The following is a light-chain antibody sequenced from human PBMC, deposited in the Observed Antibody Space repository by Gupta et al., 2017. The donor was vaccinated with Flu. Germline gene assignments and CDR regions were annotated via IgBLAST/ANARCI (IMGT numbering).Light chain of an antibody. CDR3: KQSRT. J-gene: IGKJ1*01. V-gene: IGKV1-5*03. Sequence: SATVGDRVTITCRASQSISSWLDWYQQKPGKATKLLIYKASSLASGVPSRFSGSESGTKFTLTISGLQPDDFANYYYKQSRTFGQGTKVEIK. CDR1: QSISSW. CDR2: KAS.